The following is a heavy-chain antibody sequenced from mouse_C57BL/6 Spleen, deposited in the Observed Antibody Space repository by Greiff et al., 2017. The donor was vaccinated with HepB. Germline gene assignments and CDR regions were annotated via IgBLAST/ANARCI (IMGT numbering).Heavy chain of an antibody. CDR2: ISDGGSYT. V-gene: IGHV5-4*03. Sequence: EVKLVESGGGLVKPGGSLKLSCAASGFTFSSYAMSWVRQTPEKRLEWVATISDGGSYTYYPDNVKGRFTISRDNAKNNLYLQMSHLKSEDTAMYYCARADSSGYVNYFDYWGQGTTLTVSS. J-gene: IGHJ2*01. CDR3: ARADSSGYVNYFDY. D-gene: IGHD3-2*02. CDR1: GFTFSSYA.